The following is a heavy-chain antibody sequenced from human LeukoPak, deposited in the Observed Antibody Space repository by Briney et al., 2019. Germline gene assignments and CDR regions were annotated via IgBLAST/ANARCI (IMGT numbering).Heavy chain of an antibody. V-gene: IGHV3-30-3*01. Sequence: GGSLRLSCAASGFTFSSYAMRWVRQAPGKGLEWGAVISYDGSNKYYAASVKGRFTISRDNSKNTLYLQMNSLRAEDTAVYYCARGRLGYCSSTSCLSPDYWGQGALVTVSS. J-gene: IGHJ4*02. CDR2: ISYDGSNK. D-gene: IGHD2-2*01. CDR3: ARGRLGYCSSTSCLSPDY. CDR1: GFTFSSYA.